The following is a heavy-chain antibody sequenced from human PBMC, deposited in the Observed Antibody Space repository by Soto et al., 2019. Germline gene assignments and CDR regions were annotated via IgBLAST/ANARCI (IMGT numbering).Heavy chain of an antibody. CDR2: ISSSSSYI. V-gene: IGHV3-21*01. CDR3: AGNYGDYAYFDY. J-gene: IGHJ4*02. CDR1: GFTFSSYS. D-gene: IGHD4-17*01. Sequence: PGGSLRLSCAASGFTFSSYSMNWVRQAPGKGLEWVSSISSSSSYIYYADSVKGRFTISRDNAKNSLYLQMNSLRAEDTAVYYCAGNYGDYAYFDYWGQGTLVTVSS.